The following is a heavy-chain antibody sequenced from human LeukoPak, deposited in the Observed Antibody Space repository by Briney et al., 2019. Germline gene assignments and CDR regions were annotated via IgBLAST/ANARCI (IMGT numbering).Heavy chain of an antibody. CDR2: MYHSGSS. CDR3: AGDGRGIDY. V-gene: IGHV4-38-2*02. J-gene: IGHJ4*02. CDR1: GYSISSGYH. D-gene: IGHD5-12*01. Sequence: SETLSLTCTVSGYSISSGYHWGWIRQPPGKGLEWIGSMYHSGSSNYNPSLKSRVTISLDTSKNQFSLKLSPVTAADTAVYYCAGDGRGIDYWGQGTLVTVSS.